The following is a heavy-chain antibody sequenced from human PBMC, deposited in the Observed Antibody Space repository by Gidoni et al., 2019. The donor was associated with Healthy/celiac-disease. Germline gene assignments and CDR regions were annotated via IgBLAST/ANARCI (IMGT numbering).Heavy chain of an antibody. J-gene: IGHJ4*02. D-gene: IGHD4-4*01. CDR3: ARGHWSNYAFDY. CDR2: ISGSSNYI. Sequence: EVQLVESGGGLVKPGGSLRLSCAASRFNLSSYNMNWVRQAPGKGLEWVSSISGSSNYIYYVDSVKGRFTISRDNAKNSLYLQMNSLRVEDTAVYYCARGHWSNYAFDYWGQGTLVTVSS. CDR1: RFNLSSYN. V-gene: IGHV3-21*01.